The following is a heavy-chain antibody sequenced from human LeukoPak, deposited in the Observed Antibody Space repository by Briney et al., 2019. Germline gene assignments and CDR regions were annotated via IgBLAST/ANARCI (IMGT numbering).Heavy chain of an antibody. J-gene: IGHJ4*02. D-gene: IGHD5-12*01. CDR1: GGSISSYY. CDR2: IYYSGST. V-gene: IGHV4-59*01. CDR3: ARDLPLAY. Sequence: SETLPLTCTVSGGSISSYYWSWIRQPPGKGLEWIGYIYYSGSTNYNPSLKSRVTISVDTSKNQFSLKLSSVTAADTAVYYCARDLPLAYWGQGTLVTVSS.